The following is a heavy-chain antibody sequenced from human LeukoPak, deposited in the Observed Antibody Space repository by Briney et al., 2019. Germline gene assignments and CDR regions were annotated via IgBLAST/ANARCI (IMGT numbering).Heavy chain of an antibody. CDR2: ITASGAGT. Sequence: GSLRLSCAASGFTVSSNYMSWVRQAPGKGLEWVSAITASGAGTYYADSVKGRFTISRDNSKNTLHLQANNLRADDTAIYYCAKKSSSSWPNFDFWGQGTLVTVSS. V-gene: IGHV3-23*01. CDR1: GFTVSSNY. D-gene: IGHD6-13*01. J-gene: IGHJ4*02. CDR3: AKKSSSSWPNFDF.